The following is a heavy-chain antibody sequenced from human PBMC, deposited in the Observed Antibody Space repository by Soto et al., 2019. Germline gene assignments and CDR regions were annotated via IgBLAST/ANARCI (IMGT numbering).Heavy chain of an antibody. CDR1: GFTFSNYG. J-gene: IGHJ4*02. CDR3: AKDGNIYSSGWYAPSLDY. D-gene: IGHD6-19*01. CDR2: ISYDGSNQ. V-gene: IGHV3-30*18. Sequence: QGQLVESGGGVAQPGRSLRLSCAASGFTFSNYGMHWVRQAPGKGLEWVAVISYDGSNQYYADSVEGRITISRDNSKKTLYLQMNSLRAEDTAVYYCAKDGNIYSSGWYAPSLDYWGQGTLVTVSS.